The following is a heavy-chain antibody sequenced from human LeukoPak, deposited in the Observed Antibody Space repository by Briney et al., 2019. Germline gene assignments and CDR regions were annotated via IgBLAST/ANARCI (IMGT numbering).Heavy chain of an antibody. Sequence: GASVKVSCKASGYTFTSYYINWVRQAPGQGLEWMGWINPNSGGTHYAQKFRGRVTVTRDTSISAAYMDLSSLTSGDTAVYFCARDLSTFDYWGQGTLVTVSS. J-gene: IGHJ4*02. CDR2: INPNSGGT. CDR1: GYTFTSYY. CDR3: ARDLSTFDY. V-gene: IGHV1-2*02.